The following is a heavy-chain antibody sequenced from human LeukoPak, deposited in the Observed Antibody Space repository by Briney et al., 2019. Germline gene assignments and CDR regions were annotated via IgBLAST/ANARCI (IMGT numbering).Heavy chain of an antibody. CDR1: GDRFTSYW. CDR2: IYLGDSDT. V-gene: IGHV5-51*01. D-gene: IGHD4-11*01. CDR3: VRLQYWYFDL. J-gene: IGHJ2*01. Sequence: GESLKISCKGSGDRFTSYWIGWVRQMPGKGLEWVGIIYLGDSDTRYSRPFQGQVTISADKSISTAYLQWSSLKASDTAMYYCVRLQYWYFDLWGRGTLVTVSS.